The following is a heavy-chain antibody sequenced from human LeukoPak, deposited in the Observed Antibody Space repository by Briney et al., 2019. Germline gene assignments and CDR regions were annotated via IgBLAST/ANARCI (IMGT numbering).Heavy chain of an antibody. Sequence: SETLSLTCAVYGGSFSSYYWTWVRQPPGKGLEWIGEINPNGYTNYNSSLKSRVTISVDTSKNQFSLKSSSVTAADTAVYFCARGPPTDYYDSSGFYYVFDYWGQGTLVTVSS. J-gene: IGHJ4*02. V-gene: IGHV4-34*01. D-gene: IGHD3-22*01. CDR3: ARGPPTDYYDSSGFYYVFDY. CDR2: INPNGYT. CDR1: GGSFSSYY.